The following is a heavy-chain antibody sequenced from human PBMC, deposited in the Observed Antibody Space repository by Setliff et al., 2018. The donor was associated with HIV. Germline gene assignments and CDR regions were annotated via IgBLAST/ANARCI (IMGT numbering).Heavy chain of an antibody. CDR2: ISGSGDIT. D-gene: IGHD4-4*01. J-gene: IGHJ4*02. Sequence: GGSLRLSCAASGFSFRSYAVSGVRQAPGKGLEWVSVISGSGDITDYSESVKGRFNVSRDNSNNTVYLQMNSLRAEDTAMYYCAKTQTVITVYGPFDSWGQGTPVTVSS. V-gene: IGHV3-23*01. CDR1: GFSFRSYA. CDR3: AKTQTVITVYGPFDS.